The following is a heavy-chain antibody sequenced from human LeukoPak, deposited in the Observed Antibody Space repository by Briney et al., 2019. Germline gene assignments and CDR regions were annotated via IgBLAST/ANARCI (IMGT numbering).Heavy chain of an antibody. D-gene: IGHD6-19*01. Sequence: PGGSLRLSCGASAFTFSSYWMHWVRQAPGKGLVWVSRINTDGSSTTYADSVKGRFTISRDNAKNTLYLQMNSLRAEDTALYYCARSSSGWHSDYWGQGTLATVSS. CDR2: INTDGSST. V-gene: IGHV3-74*01. CDR1: AFTFSSYW. J-gene: IGHJ4*02. CDR3: ARSSSGWHSDY.